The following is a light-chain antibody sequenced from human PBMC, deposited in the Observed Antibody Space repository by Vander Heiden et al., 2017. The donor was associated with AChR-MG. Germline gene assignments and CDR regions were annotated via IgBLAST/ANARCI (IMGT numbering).Light chain of an antibody. CDR3: QQRSNWRKT. CDR2: DAS. J-gene: IGKJ1*01. Sequence: ENVLTQSPATLSLSPGERATLSCRASQSVSSYLAWYQQKPGQAPRLLIYDASNRATGIPARFSGSGSGTDFTLTISSLEPEDFAVYYCQQRSNWRKTFGQGTKVEIK. CDR1: QSVSSY. V-gene: IGKV3-11*01.